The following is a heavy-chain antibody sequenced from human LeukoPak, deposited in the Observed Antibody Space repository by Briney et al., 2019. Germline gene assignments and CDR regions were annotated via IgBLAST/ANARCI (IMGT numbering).Heavy chain of an antibody. CDR2: IKQDGSEK. CDR1: GFTFSSYW. V-gene: IGHV3-7*05. CDR3: ARDQGRTTVTNWFDP. D-gene: IGHD4-17*01. J-gene: IGHJ5*02. Sequence: GGSLRLSCAASGFTFSSYWMGWVRQAPGKGLEWVANIKQDGSEKYYVDSVKGRFTISRDNAKSSLYLQMNSLRAEDTAVYYCARDQGRTTVTNWFDPWGQGTLVTVSS.